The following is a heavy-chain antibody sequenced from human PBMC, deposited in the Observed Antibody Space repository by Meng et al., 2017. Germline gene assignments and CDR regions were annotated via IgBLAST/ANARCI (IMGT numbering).Heavy chain of an antibody. CDR3: ARDEDISAAGKLFGDY. CDR1: GYTFTGYY. D-gene: IGHD6-25*01. Sequence: QAQLGQSGGEVKKPGASVKVSCKASGYTFTGYYIHWVRRAPGQGLEWMGRINPKSGDTHYAQKFQARVTMTGDTSISTAYMELSGLRSDDTAMYYCARDEDISAAGKLFGDYWGQGTLVTVSS. CDR2: INPKSGDT. J-gene: IGHJ4*02. V-gene: IGHV1-2*06.